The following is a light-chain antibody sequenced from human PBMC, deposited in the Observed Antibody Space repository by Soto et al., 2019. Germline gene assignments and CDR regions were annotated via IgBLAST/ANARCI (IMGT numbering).Light chain of an antibody. Sequence: EMVMTQSPAILSVSPGESATLSCISSQSVNSNYLAWYQQHPGQPPRLLIYGISTRATGIPARFSGSGSGTEFSLTISSLQSEDFAVYYCQQYSKWPITFGQGTRLEIK. V-gene: IGKV3-15*01. CDR1: QSVNSN. CDR2: GIS. J-gene: IGKJ5*01. CDR3: QQYSKWPIT.